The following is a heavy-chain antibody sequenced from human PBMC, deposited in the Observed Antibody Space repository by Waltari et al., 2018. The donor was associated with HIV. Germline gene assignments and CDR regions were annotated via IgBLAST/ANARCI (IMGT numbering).Heavy chain of an antibody. CDR1: GFILSSDW. J-gene: IGHJ6*02. CDR2: IKPDGSET. CDR3: ARDTGSQYYYYGMDV. V-gene: IGHV3-7*01. Sequence: EVLLVESGGGLVQPGGSLRLPCGTSGFILSSDWMSWVRQAPGQGLEWLANIKPDGSETYYVDSVKGRFTISRDNAKNSVYLQMDSLRVEDTALYFCARDTGSQYYYYGMDVWGQGTMVSVS. D-gene: IGHD3-10*01.